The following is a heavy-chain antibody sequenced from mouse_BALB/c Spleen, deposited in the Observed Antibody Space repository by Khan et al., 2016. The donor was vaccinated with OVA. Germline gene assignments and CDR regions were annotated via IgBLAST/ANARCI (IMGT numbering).Heavy chain of an antibody. J-gene: IGHJ3*01. Sequence: QVQLQQSGAELVKPGASVKLSCKASGYPLTSYWLHWVKQRPGQGLEWIGEIDPSDSYTNYNQKFKGKATLTVDKSSSTTYMQLSSLPSDDSAVYYCARAFHYGSSTWFAYWGQGTLVTVSA. CDR1: GYPLTSYW. CDR3: ARAFHYGSSTWFAY. V-gene: IGHV1-69*02. CDR2: IDPSDSYT. D-gene: IGHD1-1*01.